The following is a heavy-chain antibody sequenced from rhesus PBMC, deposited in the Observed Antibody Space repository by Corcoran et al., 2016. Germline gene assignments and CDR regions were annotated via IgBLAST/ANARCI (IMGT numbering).Heavy chain of an antibody. V-gene: IGHV4-127*01. Sequence: QVQLQESGPGLVKPSETLSLTCAVSDYSISSGFAWRCIRQPPGKGLEWIWYIGGSSGSTNYNPSLKSRVTSSKDTSKNQFSLKLNSVTAADTAVYHCARGMYYFDFWGRGVLVTVSS. D-gene: IGHD1-32*01. CDR3: ARGMYYFDF. J-gene: IGHJ4*01. CDR1: DYSISSGFA. CDR2: IGGSSGST.